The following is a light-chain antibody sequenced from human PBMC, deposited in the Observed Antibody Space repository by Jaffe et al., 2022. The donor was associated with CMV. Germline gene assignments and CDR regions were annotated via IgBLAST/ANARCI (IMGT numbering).Light chain of an antibody. CDR1: TSNIAKNA. CDR3: AVWDDTVNGWI. J-gene: IGLJ2*01. Sequence: QPVLTQPPSASATPGHSVTISCSGSTSNIAKNAVNWFQQFPGTAPVLLIYSDNRRPSGVPARFSGSKSGTSASLAISGVHSGDEAEYHCAVWDDTVNGWIFGGGTKVTVL. V-gene: IGLV1-44*01. CDR2: SDN.